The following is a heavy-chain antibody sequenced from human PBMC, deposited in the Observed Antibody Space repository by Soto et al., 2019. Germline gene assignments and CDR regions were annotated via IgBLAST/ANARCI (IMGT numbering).Heavy chain of an antibody. Sequence: VGSLRLSCAASGFTFSSYSMNWVRQAPGKGLEWVSSISSSSSYIYYADSVKGRFTISRDNAKNSLYLQMNSLRAEDTAVYYCARDRNSGRYDYWGQGTLVTVSS. V-gene: IGHV3-21*01. D-gene: IGHD1-26*01. CDR3: ARDRNSGRYDY. CDR1: GFTFSSYS. CDR2: ISSSSSYI. J-gene: IGHJ4*02.